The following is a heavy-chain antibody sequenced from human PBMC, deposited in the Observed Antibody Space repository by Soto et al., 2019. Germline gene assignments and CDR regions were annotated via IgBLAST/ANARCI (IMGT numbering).Heavy chain of an antibody. J-gene: IGHJ4*02. CDR2: INGGSGNT. CDR1: GFTFTSYA. CDR3: ARVPPWGNSAGDYYIQHYDS. Sequence: EASVKVSSKSSGFTFTSYAIHWLRQAPGQRPQWMGWINGGSGNTKYSQDFQGRVTFTRDTFATTAYLELSSLRSEDTAVYYCARVPPWGNSAGDYYIQHYDSWGQGTPVTVSS. D-gene: IGHD3-10*01. V-gene: IGHV1-3*01.